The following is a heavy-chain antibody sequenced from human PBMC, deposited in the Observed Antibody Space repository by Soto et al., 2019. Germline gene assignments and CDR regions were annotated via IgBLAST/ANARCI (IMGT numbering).Heavy chain of an antibody. CDR1: GGSISSGDYY. CDR2: ICYSGST. Sequence: SETLSLTCTVSGGSISSGDYYWSWIRQPPGKGLEWIGYICYSGSTYYNPSLKSRVTISVDTSKNQFSLKLSSVTAADTAVYYCARDLRITMVRGVYYYYGMDVWGQGTTVTVSS. J-gene: IGHJ6*02. CDR3: ARDLRITMVRGVYYYYGMDV. V-gene: IGHV4-30-4*08. D-gene: IGHD3-10*01.